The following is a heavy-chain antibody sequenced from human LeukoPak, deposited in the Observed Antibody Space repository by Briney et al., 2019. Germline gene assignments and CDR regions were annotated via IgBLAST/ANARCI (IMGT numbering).Heavy chain of an antibody. CDR2: IYYSGST. CDR1: GGSISSGDYY. CDR3: ARGLGYDSSFDY. V-gene: IGHV4-30-4*01. J-gene: IGHJ4*02. Sequence: SETLSLTCTVSGGSISSGDYYWSWIRQPPGKGLEWIGYIYYSGSTYYNPSLKSRVTISVDTSKNQFSLKLSSVTAADTAVYYCARGLGYDSSFDYWAREPWSPSPQ. D-gene: IGHD3-22*01.